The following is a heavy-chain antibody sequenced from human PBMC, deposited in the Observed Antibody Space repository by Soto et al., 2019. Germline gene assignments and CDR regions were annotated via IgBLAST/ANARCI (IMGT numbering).Heavy chain of an antibody. CDR1: GFTFSSYA. J-gene: IGHJ6*02. Sequence: GGSLRLSCAASGFTFSSYAMHWVRQAPGKGLEWVAVISYDGSNKYYADSVKGRFTISRDNSKNTLYLQMNSLRAEDTAVYYCAREEVDIVVVPTNYYYYGMDVWGQGTTVTVSS. V-gene: IGHV3-30-3*01. CDR3: AREEVDIVVVPTNYYYYGMDV. D-gene: IGHD2-2*01. CDR2: ISYDGSNK.